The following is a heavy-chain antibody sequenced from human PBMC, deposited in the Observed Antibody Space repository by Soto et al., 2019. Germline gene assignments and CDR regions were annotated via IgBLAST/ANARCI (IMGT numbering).Heavy chain of an antibody. J-gene: IGHJ5*02. V-gene: IGHV2-26*01. CDR2: IFSNDEK. CDR3: ARIRGWLQNDALPSFPFDP. Sequence: QVTLKESGPVLVKPTETLTLSCTVSGFSLSNARMGVSWIRQPPGKALEWLAHIFSNDEKSYSTSLKSRLTISKDTSKSQVVLTMTNMDPVDTATYYCARIRGWLQNDALPSFPFDPWGQGTLVTVSS. D-gene: IGHD5-12*01. CDR1: GFSLSNARMG.